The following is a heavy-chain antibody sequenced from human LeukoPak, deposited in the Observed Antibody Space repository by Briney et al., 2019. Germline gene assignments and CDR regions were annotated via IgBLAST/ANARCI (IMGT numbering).Heavy chain of an antibody. D-gene: IGHD3-10*01. J-gene: IGHJ4*02. V-gene: IGHV3-21*01. Sequence: GGSLRLSCTAPGFTFNSYTISWVREAPGKGLEWVSSISGSGNYIYHAASVKGRFTISRDDAQNSVYLQMNSLKDEDTAVYYCARSRSSSPYDKNLNYWGQGTLVVVSS. CDR3: ARSRSSSPYDKNLNY. CDR2: ISGSGNYI. CDR1: GFTFNSYT.